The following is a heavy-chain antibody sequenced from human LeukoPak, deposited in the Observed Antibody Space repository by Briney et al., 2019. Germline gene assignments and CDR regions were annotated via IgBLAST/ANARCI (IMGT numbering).Heavy chain of an antibody. D-gene: IGHD6-13*01. CDR3: CAAAGTGSRYYYYYGMDV. Sequence: TGGSLRLSCAASGFTFSSYGMHWVRQAPGKGLEWVAVIWYDGSNKYYADSVKGRFTISRGNSKNTLYLQMNSLRAEDTAVYYCCAAAGTGSRYYYYYGMDVWGQGTTVTASS. V-gene: IGHV3-33*01. CDR2: IWYDGSNK. J-gene: IGHJ6*02. CDR1: GFTFSSYG.